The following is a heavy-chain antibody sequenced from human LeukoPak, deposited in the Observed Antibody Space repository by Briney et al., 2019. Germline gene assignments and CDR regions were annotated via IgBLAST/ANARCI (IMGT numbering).Heavy chain of an antibody. CDR2: IYSGGST. CDR3: ARPYYDFWSGYYTGIYMDV. V-gene: IGHV3-53*01. J-gene: IGHJ6*03. Sequence: PGGSLRLSCAASGFTVSSNYMSWVRQAPGKGLEWVSVIYSGGSTYYADSVKGRFTISRDNSKNTPYLQMNSLRAEDTAVYYCARPYYDFWSGYYTGIYMDVWGKGTTVTVSS. D-gene: IGHD3-3*01. CDR1: GFTVSSNY.